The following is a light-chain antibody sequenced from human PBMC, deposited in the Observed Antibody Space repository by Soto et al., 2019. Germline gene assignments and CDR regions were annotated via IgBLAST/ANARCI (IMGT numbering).Light chain of an antibody. Sequence: DIVLTQSPDTLSLSPGERATLSCRASQSVCSSLAWYQRKPGQAPRLLIYVASNRATGIPARFSGSGSGTDFTLTISRLEPEDFAVYYCQQRSNWPPEVTFGPGTKVDIK. V-gene: IGKV3-11*01. CDR2: VAS. J-gene: IGKJ3*01. CDR1: QSVCSS. CDR3: QQRSNWPPEVT.